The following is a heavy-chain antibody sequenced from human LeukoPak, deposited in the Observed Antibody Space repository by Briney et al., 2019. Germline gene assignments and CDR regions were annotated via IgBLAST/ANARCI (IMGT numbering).Heavy chain of an antibody. D-gene: IGHD2-15*01. J-gene: IGHJ4*02. Sequence: SETLSLTCTVSGGSISSGGYYWSWIRQHPGKGLEWIGYIYYSGSTYYNPSLKSRVTISVDTSKNQFSLKLSSVTAADTAVYYCARVVRAATYFDYWGQGTLVTVYS. CDR2: IYYSGST. CDR1: GGSISSGGYY. CDR3: ARVVRAATYFDY. V-gene: IGHV4-31*03.